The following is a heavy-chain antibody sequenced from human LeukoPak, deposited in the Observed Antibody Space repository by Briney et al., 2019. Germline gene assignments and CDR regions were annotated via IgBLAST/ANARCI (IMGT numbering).Heavy chain of an antibody. CDR3: ARAPSEIGGYYPEYFRH. D-gene: IGHD3-22*01. CDR2: IKSDGST. V-gene: IGHV3-74*01. J-gene: IGHJ1*01. Sequence: GGSLRLSCAASGFTFSSYWMHWVRQAPGKGLVWISRIKSDGSTNYADSVKGRFTISRDNAKNTVSLQMNSLRAEDTGVYYCARAPSEIGGYYPEYFRHWGQGTLVTVSS. CDR1: GFTFSSYW.